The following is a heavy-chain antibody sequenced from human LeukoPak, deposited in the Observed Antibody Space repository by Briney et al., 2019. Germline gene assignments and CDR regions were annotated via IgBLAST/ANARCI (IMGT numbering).Heavy chain of an antibody. Sequence: ASVKVSCTASGYTFSGYYMHWVRQAPGQGLEWVGWINPNSGGTNYAQNFQGRVTMTRDTSISTVYMELSSLRSDDTAVYFCAREGSRVGAPKPPSDYWGQGTLVTVSS. CDR1: GYTFSGYY. CDR2: INPNSGGT. V-gene: IGHV1-2*02. J-gene: IGHJ4*02. D-gene: IGHD1-26*01. CDR3: AREGSRVGAPKPPSDY.